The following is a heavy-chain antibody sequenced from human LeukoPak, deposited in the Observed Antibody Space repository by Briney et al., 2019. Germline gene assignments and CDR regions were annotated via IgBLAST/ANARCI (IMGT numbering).Heavy chain of an antibody. CDR1: GGSFSGYY. CDR3: ARDCRVPNNNWFDP. D-gene: IGHD2-2*01. CDR2: INHSGST. V-gene: IGHV4-34*01. J-gene: IGHJ5*02. Sequence: SETLSLTCAVYGGSFSGYYWSWTRQPPGKGLEWIGEINHSGSTNYNPSLKSRVTISVDTSKNQFSLKLSSVTAADTAVYYCARDCRVPNNNWFDPWGQGTLVTVSS.